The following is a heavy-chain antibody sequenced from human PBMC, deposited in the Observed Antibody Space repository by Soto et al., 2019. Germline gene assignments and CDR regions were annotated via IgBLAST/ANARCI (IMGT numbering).Heavy chain of an antibody. CDR3: ASYRGWYYYDSSARGWFDP. J-gene: IGHJ5*02. CDR1: GYTFTSYA. Sequence: ASVKVSCKASGYTFTSYAMNWVRQAPGQRLEWMGWINAGNGNTKYSQKFQGRVTITRDTSASTAYMELSSLRSEDTAVYYCASYRGWYYYDSSARGWFDPWGQGTLVTVSS. D-gene: IGHD3-22*01. CDR2: INAGNGNT. V-gene: IGHV1-3*01.